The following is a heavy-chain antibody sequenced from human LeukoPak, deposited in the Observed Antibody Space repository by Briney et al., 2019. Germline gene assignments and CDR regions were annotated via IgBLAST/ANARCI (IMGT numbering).Heavy chain of an antibody. CDR2: INPSGGST. CDR3: ARVGLDFGVVISHDYYYYGMDV. J-gene: IGHJ6*02. CDR1: GYTFTSYY. Sequence: ASVKVSCKASGYTFTSYYMHWVRQAPGQGLEWMGIINPSGGSTTYAQKFQGRVTMTRDTSTSTVYMELSSVTAADTAVYYCARVGLDFGVVISHDYYYYGMDVWGQGTTVTVSS. D-gene: IGHD3-3*01. V-gene: IGHV1-46*01.